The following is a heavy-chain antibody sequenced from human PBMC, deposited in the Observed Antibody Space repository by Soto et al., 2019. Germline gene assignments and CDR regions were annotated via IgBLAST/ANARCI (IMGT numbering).Heavy chain of an antibody. CDR2: INPNSGGT. D-gene: IGHD2-21*01. CDR3: ARASGDPTHYYGMDV. CDR1: GYTFTGYY. V-gene: IGHV1-2*04. J-gene: IGHJ6*02. Sequence: ASVKVSCKASGYTFTGYYMHWVRQAPGQGLEWMGRINPNSGGTNYAQKFQGWVTMTRDTSISTAYMELSRLRSDDTAVYYCARASGDPTHYYGMDVWGQGTTVTVSS.